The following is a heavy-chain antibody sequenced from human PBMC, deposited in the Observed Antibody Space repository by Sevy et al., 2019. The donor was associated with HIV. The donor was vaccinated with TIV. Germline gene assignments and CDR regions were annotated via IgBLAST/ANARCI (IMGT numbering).Heavy chain of an antibody. CDR1: GDSISSYY. CDR3: AGDVFYFDY. V-gene: IGHV4-4*07. Sequence: SETPSLTCTVSGDSISSYYWSWIRQPAGKRLEWIGRMLPSGSTSYNPSLKRRLTMSADTSKNQFSLKLSSVTAADTAVYYCAGDVFYFDYWGQGTLVTVSS. J-gene: IGHJ4*02. CDR2: MLPSGST.